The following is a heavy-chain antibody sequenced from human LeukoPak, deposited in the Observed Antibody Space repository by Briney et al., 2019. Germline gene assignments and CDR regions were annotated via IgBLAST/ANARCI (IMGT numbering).Heavy chain of an antibody. CDR1: GFTFSSSA. CDR2: ISYDGSNK. V-gene: IGHV3-30-3*01. CDR3: ARDGYYDFWSGYYGRNNYFDY. D-gene: IGHD3-3*01. Sequence: GGSLRLSCAASGFTFSSSAMHWVRQAPDKGLEWVAVISYDGSNKYYADSVKGRFTISRDNSKNTLYLQMNSLRADDTAVYYCARDGYYDFWSGYYGRNNYFDYWGQGTLVTVSS. J-gene: IGHJ4*02.